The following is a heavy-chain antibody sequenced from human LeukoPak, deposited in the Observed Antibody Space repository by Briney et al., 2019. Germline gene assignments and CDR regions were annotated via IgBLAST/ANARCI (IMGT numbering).Heavy chain of an antibody. V-gene: IGHV3-23*01. CDR2: ISGSGGST. CDR1: GFTFNNYA. J-gene: IGHJ3*02. Sequence: LPGGSLRLSCAASGFTFNNYAMSWVRQAPGKGLEWVSAISGSGGSTYYADSVKGRFTISRDNSKNTLYLQMNSLRAEDTAVYYCAKDRSSSWYAFDIWGQGTMVTVSS. CDR3: AKDRSSSWYAFDI. D-gene: IGHD6-13*01.